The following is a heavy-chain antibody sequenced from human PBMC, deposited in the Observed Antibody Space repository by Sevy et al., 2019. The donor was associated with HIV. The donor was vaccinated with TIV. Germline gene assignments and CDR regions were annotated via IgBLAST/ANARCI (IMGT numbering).Heavy chain of an antibody. CDR1: GFTFSTYG. V-gene: IGHV3-33*01. CDR2: IWFEGSNT. Sequence: GGSLRLSCAASGFTFSTYGTHWVRQAPGKGLEWVAVIWFEGSNTYYADSVKGRFTISRDIAKNTLHLQMNSLRVEDTAVYYCARDLEFYDYGDYGPAFMPDYWGQGTLVTVSS. D-gene: IGHD4-17*01. CDR3: ARDLEFYDYGDYGPAFMPDY. J-gene: IGHJ4*02.